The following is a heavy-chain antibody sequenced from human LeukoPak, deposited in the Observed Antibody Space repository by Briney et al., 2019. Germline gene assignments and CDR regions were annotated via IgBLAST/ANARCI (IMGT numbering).Heavy chain of an antibody. CDR3: ARDHYDFWSGYSSSFDY. CDR1: GGTFSSYA. CDR2: IIPIFGTA. Sequence: SVKVSCKASGGTFSSYAINWVRQAPGQGLEWMGGIIPIFGTANYAQKFQGRVTITADESTSTAYMELSSLRSRDTAVYYCARDHYDFWSGYSSSFDYWGQGTLVTVSS. V-gene: IGHV1-69*13. J-gene: IGHJ4*02. D-gene: IGHD3-3*01.